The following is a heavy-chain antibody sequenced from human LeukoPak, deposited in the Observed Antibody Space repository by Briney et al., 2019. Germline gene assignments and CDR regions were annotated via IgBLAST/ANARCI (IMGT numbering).Heavy chain of an antibody. Sequence: ASVKVSCKASGYTFTGYYMHWVRQAPGQGLEWMGWINPNSGGTNYAQKFQGWVTMTRDTSISTAHMELSRLRSDDTAVYYCARESGGSYAIWFDPWGQGTLVTVSS. V-gene: IGHV1-2*04. D-gene: IGHD1-26*01. CDR1: GYTFTGYY. CDR3: ARESGGSYAIWFDP. J-gene: IGHJ5*02. CDR2: INPNSGGT.